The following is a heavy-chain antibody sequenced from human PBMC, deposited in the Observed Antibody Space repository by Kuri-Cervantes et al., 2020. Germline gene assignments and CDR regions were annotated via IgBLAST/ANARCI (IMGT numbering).Heavy chain of an antibody. D-gene: IGHD6-19*01. J-gene: IGHJ4*02. V-gene: IGHV3-15*01. CDR3: TTDRSYRGAVAGHDH. CDR1: GFTFSDAW. CDR2: IKSKTDGGTT. Sequence: GESLKISCAASGFTFSDAWMSWVRQAPGKGLEWVGRIKSKTDGGTTDYAAPVKGRFTISRDDSKSTLYLQMNSLKIEDTGVYFCTTDRSYRGAVAGHDHWGQGTLVTVSS.